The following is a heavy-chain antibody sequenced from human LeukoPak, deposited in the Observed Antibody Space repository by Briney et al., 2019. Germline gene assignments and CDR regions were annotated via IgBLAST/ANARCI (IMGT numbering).Heavy chain of an antibody. CDR1: GFTFSSYS. Sequence: PGGSLRLSCAASGFTFSSYSMNWVRQAPGKGLEWVSYISSSRSTIYYADSAKGRFTISRDNAKNSLYLQMNSLRAEDTAVYYCARWPSIASPLKIAARRYWFDPWGQGTLVTVSS. D-gene: IGHD6-6*01. CDR2: ISSSRSTI. CDR3: ARWPSIASPLKIAARRYWFDP. V-gene: IGHV3-48*01. J-gene: IGHJ5*02.